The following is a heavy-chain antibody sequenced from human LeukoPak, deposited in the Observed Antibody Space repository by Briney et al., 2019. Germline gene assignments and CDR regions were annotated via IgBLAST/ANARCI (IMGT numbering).Heavy chain of an antibody. J-gene: IGHJ4*02. V-gene: IGHV3-21*01. CDR1: GFTFSNYN. D-gene: IGHD3-10*01. CDR3: GSGGMVSGDY. Sequence: GGSLRLSCAASGFTFSNYNMNWVRQAPGKGLEWVSSISSSNNYIYYADSVKGRFTISRDNSKNTLYLQMNSLRAEDTAVYYCGSGGMVSGDYWGQGTLVTVSS. CDR2: ISSSNNYI.